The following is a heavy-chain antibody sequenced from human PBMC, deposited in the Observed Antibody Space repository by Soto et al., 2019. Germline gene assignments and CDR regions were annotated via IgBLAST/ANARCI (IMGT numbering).Heavy chain of an antibody. CDR3: ARGPPSYEQLGPFDY. CDR1: GFTFSSYG. J-gene: IGHJ4*02. Sequence: QVQLVESGGGVVQPGRSLRLSCAASGFTFSSYGMHWVRQAPGKGLEWVAVIWYDGSNKYYADSVKGRFTISRDNSKNTLYLQMNSLRAEDTAVYYCARGPPSYEQLGPFDYWGQGTLVTVSS. V-gene: IGHV3-33*01. CDR2: IWYDGSNK. D-gene: IGHD6-13*01.